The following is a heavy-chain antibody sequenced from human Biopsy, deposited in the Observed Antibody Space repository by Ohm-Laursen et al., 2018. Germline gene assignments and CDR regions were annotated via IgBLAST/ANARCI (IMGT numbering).Heavy chain of an antibody. CDR3: ARDSTINTVTTADY. V-gene: IGHV3-33*07. Sequence: SLRLSCAASGFTFSMRAMSWVRQAPGKGLEWLAVIWYDGSNKYYGDSVQGRFTISRDNSKNTVYLQMNSLRAEDTAIYYCARDSTINTVTTADYWGQGTLVTVSS. CDR1: GFTFSMRA. J-gene: IGHJ4*02. D-gene: IGHD4-11*01. CDR2: IWYDGSNK.